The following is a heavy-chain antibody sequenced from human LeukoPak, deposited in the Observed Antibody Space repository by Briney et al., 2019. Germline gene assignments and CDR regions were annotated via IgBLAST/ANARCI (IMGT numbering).Heavy chain of an antibody. CDR1: GFTLSSYA. Sequence: GGSLRLSCAASGFTLSSYAMHWVRQAPGKGLEYVSAISSNGGSTYYADSVKGRFTISRDNSKNTLYLQMGSLRAEDMAVYYCARWRCSGGTCYYDSWGQGTLVTVSS. J-gene: IGHJ4*02. V-gene: IGHV3-64*02. D-gene: IGHD2-15*01. CDR2: ISSNGGST. CDR3: ARWRCSGGTCYYDS.